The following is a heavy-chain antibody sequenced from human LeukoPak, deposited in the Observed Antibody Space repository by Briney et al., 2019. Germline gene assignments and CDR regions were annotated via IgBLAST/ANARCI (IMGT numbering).Heavy chain of an antibody. Sequence: SETLSLTCTVSGGSISSYYWGWIRQPPGKGLEWIGSIYYSGSTYYNPSLKSRVTISVDTSKNQFSLKLSSVTAADTAVYYCASYRVRGDYYGSGSYYEYFQHWGQGTLVTVSS. D-gene: IGHD3-10*01. CDR2: IYYSGST. CDR3: ASYRVRGDYYGSGSYYEYFQH. J-gene: IGHJ1*01. CDR1: GGSISSYY. V-gene: IGHV4-39*07.